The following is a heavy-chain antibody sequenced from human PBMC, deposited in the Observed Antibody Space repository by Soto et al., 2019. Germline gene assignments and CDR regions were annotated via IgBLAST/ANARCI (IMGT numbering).Heavy chain of an antibody. D-gene: IGHD6-19*01. CDR1: GGSFSGYY. V-gene: IGHV4-34*01. CDR3: ARGIAPQYSSGWYRFGP. Sequence: SETLSLTCAVYGGSFSGYYWSWIRQPPGKGLEWIGEINHSGSTNYNPSLKSGVPISVDTSKNQFSLKLTSVTAADTAVYYCARGIAPQYSSGWYRFGPWGQGTLVTVSS. CDR2: INHSGST. J-gene: IGHJ5*02.